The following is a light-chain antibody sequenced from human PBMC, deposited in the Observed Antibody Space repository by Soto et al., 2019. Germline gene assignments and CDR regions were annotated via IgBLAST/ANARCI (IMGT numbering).Light chain of an antibody. V-gene: IGKV3-11*01. CDR2: GAS. Sequence: ELVLTQSPATLSLSPGERATLSCRASQSVSSYLAWYQQKPGQAPRLLIYGASNRATGIPARFSGSGSGTDFTLTISSLEPEDFAVYYCQHRGRWPRTFGQGTKLESK. CDR3: QHRGRWPRT. CDR1: QSVSSY. J-gene: IGKJ2*01.